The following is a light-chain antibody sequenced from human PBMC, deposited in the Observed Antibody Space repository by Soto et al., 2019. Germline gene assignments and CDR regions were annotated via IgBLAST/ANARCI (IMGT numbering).Light chain of an antibody. CDR2: GAS. J-gene: IGKJ5*01. CDR3: QQYGSPPIT. CDR1: QSVSSN. Sequence: EIVMTQSPATLSVSPGERATLSCRASQSVSSNLAWYQQKPGQAPRLLIYGASTRATGIPARFSGSGSGTDFTLTISRLEPEDFAVYYCQQYGSPPITFGQGTRLEI. V-gene: IGKV3-15*01.